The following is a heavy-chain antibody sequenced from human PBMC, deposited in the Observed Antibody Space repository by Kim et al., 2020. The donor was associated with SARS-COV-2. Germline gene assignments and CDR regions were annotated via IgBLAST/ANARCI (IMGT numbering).Heavy chain of an antibody. CDR3: ARCSSGSYSTDY. D-gene: IGHD1-26*01. J-gene: IGHJ4*02. Sequence: SEPPQFQGGVTMTRDTSPSTVYMELSSLRSEDTAVYYCARCSSGSYSTDYWGQGTLVTVSS. V-gene: IGHV1-46*01.